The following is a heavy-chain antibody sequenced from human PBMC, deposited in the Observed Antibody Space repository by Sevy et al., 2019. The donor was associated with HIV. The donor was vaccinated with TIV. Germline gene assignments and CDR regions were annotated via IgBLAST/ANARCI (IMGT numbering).Heavy chain of an antibody. D-gene: IGHD4-4*01. CDR2: IWYDGSNK. CDR1: GFTFSSFG. CDR3: AKDQVYSNLYYFDY. V-gene: IGHV3-33*06. Sequence: GGSLRLSCAASGFTFSSFGIHWVRQAPGKGLEWVAVIWYDGSNKYYADSVKGRFTISRDNSKNTLYLQMNSLRAEDTAVYYCAKDQVYSNLYYFDYWGQGTLVTVSS. J-gene: IGHJ4*02.